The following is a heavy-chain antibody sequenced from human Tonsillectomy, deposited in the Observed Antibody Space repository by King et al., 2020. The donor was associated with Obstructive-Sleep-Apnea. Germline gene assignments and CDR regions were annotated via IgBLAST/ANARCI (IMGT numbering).Heavy chain of an antibody. J-gene: IGHJ4*02. V-gene: IGHV3-48*04. CDR1: GFSFSSYS. CDR2: ISSSSSTI. D-gene: IGHD4-17*01. Sequence: VQLVESGGGLVQPGGSLRLSCAASGFSFSSYSMNWVRQAPGKGLEGLSYISSSSSTIYYADSLNGRFTISRENAKNSLFLQMNSLRAEDTAVYYCARDHFGDYSSLDYWGQGTLVTVSS. CDR3: ARDHFGDYSSLDY.